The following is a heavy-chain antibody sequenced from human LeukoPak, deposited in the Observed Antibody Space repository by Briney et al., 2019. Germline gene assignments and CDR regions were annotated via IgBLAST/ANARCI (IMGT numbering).Heavy chain of an antibody. CDR1: GFTFSSYA. CDR3: AKDRDNSNWYPYFDN. Sequence: PGGSLRLSCAASGFTFSSYAMSWVRQAPGKGLEWVSVISGSDSSTYYADSVKGRFTISRDNSKNTLYLQMNSLRAEDTAIYFCAKDRDNSNWYPYFDNWGQGTLVTVSS. CDR2: ISGSDSST. J-gene: IGHJ4*02. V-gene: IGHV3-23*01. D-gene: IGHD2/OR15-2a*01.